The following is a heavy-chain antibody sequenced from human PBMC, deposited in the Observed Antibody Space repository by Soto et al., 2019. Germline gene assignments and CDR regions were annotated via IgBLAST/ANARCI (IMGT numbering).Heavy chain of an antibody. J-gene: IGHJ4*02. CDR3: ARDIGSYAYGEGY. CDR2: VYSSGTT. CDR1: GGSINSYW. V-gene: IGHV4-4*07. Sequence: SETLSLTCSVSGGSINSYWWSWIRQPAGKGLEWIGRVYSSGTTDYNPSLNGRATLSVETSKNQFSLKLSSVTAADTAVYYCARDIGSYAYGEGYWGQGIQVTVSS. D-gene: IGHD3-10*01.